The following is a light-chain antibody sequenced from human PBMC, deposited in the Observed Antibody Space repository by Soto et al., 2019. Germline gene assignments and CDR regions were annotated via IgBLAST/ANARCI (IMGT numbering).Light chain of an antibody. V-gene: IGLV2-14*01. J-gene: IGLJ1*01. CDR3: ASFSNSTFV. Sequence: QSVLTQPASVSGSPGQSITISCTGTSSDVGTYDYVSWYQQHPGKAPKLIIYEVSNRPSGVSIRFSGSKSANTASLTLSGLQADDEAEYYCASFSNSTFVFGSGTKVTVL. CDR2: EVS. CDR1: SSDVGTYDY.